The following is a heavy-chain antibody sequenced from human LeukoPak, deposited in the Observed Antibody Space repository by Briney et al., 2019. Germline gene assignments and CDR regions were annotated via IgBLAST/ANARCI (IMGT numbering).Heavy chain of an antibody. CDR2: IDTNTGDT. Sequence: ASVKVSCKASGYTFTAYYMHWVRQAPGQGLEWMGWIDTNTGDTKYAQKFQGRLTITRDTSTGTAYMELRSLISGDTAVYYCASEAFCAGKTCHLQRVASWGLGTLLTVSS. D-gene: IGHD2-21*01. J-gene: IGHJ4*02. V-gene: IGHV1-2*02. CDR3: ASEAFCAGKTCHLQRVAS. CDR1: GYTFTAYY.